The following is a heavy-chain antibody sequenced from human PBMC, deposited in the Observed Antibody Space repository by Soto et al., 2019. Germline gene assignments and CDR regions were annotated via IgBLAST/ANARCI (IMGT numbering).Heavy chain of an antibody. D-gene: IGHD2-8*01. CDR1: GFTFTTYA. J-gene: IGHJ4*02. Sequence: EVQLLESGGGLVQPGGSLRLSCAASGFTFTTYAMSWVRQAPGKGLEWVSGIGGSGGNTYYADSVKGRFTISRDNSKNTLYLLMNSLRAEDTAVYFCAKSLLLVYAIRNDYWGQGTLVTVS. CDR2: IGGSGGNT. CDR3: AKSLLLVYAIRNDY. V-gene: IGHV3-23*01.